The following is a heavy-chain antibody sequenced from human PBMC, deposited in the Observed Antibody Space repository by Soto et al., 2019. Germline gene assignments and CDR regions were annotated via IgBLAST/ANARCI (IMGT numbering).Heavy chain of an antibody. CDR2: ISGSGGST. D-gene: IGHD3-3*01. V-gene: IGHV3-23*01. CDR3: AKISRKPRFLEWHSLDAFDI. CDR1: GFTFSSYA. Sequence: PGGSLRLSCAASGFTFSSYAMSYVRLAPGKGQEWVSAISGSGGSTYYADSVKGRFTISRDNSKNTLYLQMNSLRAVDTAVYYCAKISRKPRFLEWHSLDAFDIWGQGTMVTVSS. J-gene: IGHJ3*02.